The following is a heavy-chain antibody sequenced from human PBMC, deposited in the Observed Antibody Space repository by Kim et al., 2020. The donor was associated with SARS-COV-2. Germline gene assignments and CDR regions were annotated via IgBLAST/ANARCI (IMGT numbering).Heavy chain of an antibody. V-gene: IGHV1-69*01. D-gene: IGHD6-13*01. Sequence: KFQGRVTITADESTSTAYMELSSLRSEDTAVYYCARNVGRQQLVLSAFDIWGQGTMVTVSS. J-gene: IGHJ3*02. CDR3: ARNVGRQQLVLSAFDI.